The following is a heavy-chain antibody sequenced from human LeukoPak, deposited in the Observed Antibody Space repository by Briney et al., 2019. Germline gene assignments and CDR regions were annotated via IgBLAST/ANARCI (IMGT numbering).Heavy chain of an antibody. Sequence: PSETLSLTCTVSGGSISSSSYYWGWIRQPPGKGLEWIGSIYYSGSTYYNPSLKSRVTTSVDTSKNQFSLKLSSVTAADTAVYYCAREEVRYSSSPSRGFDPWGQGTLVTVSS. D-gene: IGHD6-6*01. V-gene: IGHV4-39*01. CDR2: IYYSGST. CDR1: GGSISSSSYY. CDR3: AREEVRYSSSPSRGFDP. J-gene: IGHJ5*02.